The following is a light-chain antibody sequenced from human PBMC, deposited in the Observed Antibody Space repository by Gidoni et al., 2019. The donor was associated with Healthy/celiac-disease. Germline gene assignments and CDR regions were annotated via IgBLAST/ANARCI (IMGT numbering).Light chain of an antibody. CDR1: QSISSY. CDR2: AAS. J-gene: IGKJ2*03. Sequence: DIQMTQSPSSLSASVGDRVTITCRASQSISSYLNWSQQKPGKAPKLLIYAASSLQSGVPSRFSGSVSGTDFTLTISSLQPEDFATFYCQQSYSTRYSFGQGTKLEIK. V-gene: IGKV1-39*01. CDR3: QQSYSTRYS.